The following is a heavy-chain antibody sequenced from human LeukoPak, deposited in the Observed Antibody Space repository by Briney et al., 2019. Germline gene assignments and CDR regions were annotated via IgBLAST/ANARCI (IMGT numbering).Heavy chain of an antibody. CDR3: ATIKRGYPFGYFDF. J-gene: IGHJ4*02. D-gene: IGHD5-18*01. CDR1: GGSFSSHY. V-gene: IGHV4-59*11. Sequence: SEPLSLTCTVSGGSFSSHYWGWIRQSPGKGLEWIAYMPDSVTSKDSPSLKSRLTLSADTSKNQFSLRLSYVTAADTAVYYCATIKRGYPFGYFDFWGQGILVTVSS. CDR2: MPDSVTS.